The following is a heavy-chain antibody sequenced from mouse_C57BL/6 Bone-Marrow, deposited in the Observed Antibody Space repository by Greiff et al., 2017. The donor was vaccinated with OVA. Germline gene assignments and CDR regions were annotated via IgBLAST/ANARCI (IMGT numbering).Heavy chain of an antibody. J-gene: IGHJ2*01. CDR1: GFTFTDYY. CDR3: ARDSGSLDY. Sequence: DVHLVESGGGLVQPGGSLGLSCAASGFTFTDYYMSWVRQPPGKALEWLGFIRNKANGYTTEYSASVKGRFTISRDNSQSILYLQMNALRAEDSATYYCARDSGSLDYWGQGTTLTVSA. V-gene: IGHV7-3*01. D-gene: IGHD1-1*01. CDR2: IRNKANGYTT.